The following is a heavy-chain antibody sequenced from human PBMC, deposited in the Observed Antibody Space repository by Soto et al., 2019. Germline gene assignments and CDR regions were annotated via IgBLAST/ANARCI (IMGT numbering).Heavy chain of an antibody. CDR2: ISGSGGST. D-gene: IGHD2-2*01. CDR3: AKASPIHPCYQLLTGDAFDI. Sequence: EVQLFESGGGLVQPGGSLRLSCAASGFTFSSYAMSWVRQAPGKGLEWVSAISGSGGSTYYADSVKGRFTISRDNSKNTLYLQMNSLRAEDTAVYYCAKASPIHPCYQLLTGDAFDIWGQGTMVTVSS. CDR1: GFTFSSYA. V-gene: IGHV3-23*01. J-gene: IGHJ3*02.